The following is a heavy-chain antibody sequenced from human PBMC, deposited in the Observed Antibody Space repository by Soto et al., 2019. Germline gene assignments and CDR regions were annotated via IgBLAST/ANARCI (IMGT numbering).Heavy chain of an antibody. CDR2: VYSGGST. CDR1: GFTIISTY. CDR3: ARGGQVRGGMDV. Sequence: EVQLVESGGGLIQPGGSLRLSCAASGFTIISTYMSWVRQAPGKGLEWVSVVYSGGSTYYADSVKGRFTVSRDSSKNTLYLQMDSLRAEDTAVYYCARGGQVRGGMDVWGHGTTVTVSS. J-gene: IGHJ6*01. D-gene: IGHD2-15*01. V-gene: IGHV3-53*01.